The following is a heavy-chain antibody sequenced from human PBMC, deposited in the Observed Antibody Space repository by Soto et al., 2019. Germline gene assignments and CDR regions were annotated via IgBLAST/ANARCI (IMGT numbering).Heavy chain of an antibody. CDR3: ARPPLYSNGGYFDN. D-gene: IGHD6-19*01. J-gene: IGHJ4*02. Sequence: EVQLLESGGGLVQPGGSLRLSCATSGFTFSDHAMTWLRQAPGKGLEWVSTSSNDGDRTFYADSVKGRFTASRDRSNNTLYLQMNSLRAEDTAVYFCARPPLYSNGGYFDNWGQGTLVTVSS. CDR1: GFTFSDHA. V-gene: IGHV3-23*01. CDR2: SSNDGDRT.